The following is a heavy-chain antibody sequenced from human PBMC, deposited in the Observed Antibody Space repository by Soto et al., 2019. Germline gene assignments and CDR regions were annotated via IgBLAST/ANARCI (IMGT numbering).Heavy chain of an antibody. D-gene: IGHD4-17*01. CDR3: ARGSWTTVSAYFDY. CDR2: ISAYNGNT. J-gene: IGHJ4*02. Sequence: ASVKVSCKAFGYTLTSYGISWVRQALGQGLEWMGWISAYNGNTNYAQKLQGRVTMTTDTSTSTAYMELRSLRSDDTAVYYCARGSWTTVSAYFDYWGQGTLVTVSS. V-gene: IGHV1-18*01. CDR1: GYTLTSYG.